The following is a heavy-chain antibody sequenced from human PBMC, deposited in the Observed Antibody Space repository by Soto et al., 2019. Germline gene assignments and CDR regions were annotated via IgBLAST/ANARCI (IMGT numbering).Heavy chain of an antibody. D-gene: IGHD5-12*01. CDR1: GFTSINYG. J-gene: IGHJ6*02. V-gene: IGHV3-30*18. CDR2: ISYDGSNK. Sequence: PGGSLRLSCAASGFTSINYGMHWVRQAPGKGLEWVAVISYDGSNKYYADSVKGRFTISRDNSKNTLYLQMNSLRAEDTAVYYCAKDVDIAATISYGMDVWGQGTTVTVSS. CDR3: AKDVDIAATISYGMDV.